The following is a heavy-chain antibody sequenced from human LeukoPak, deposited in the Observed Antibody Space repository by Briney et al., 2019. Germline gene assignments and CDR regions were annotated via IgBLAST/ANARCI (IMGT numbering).Heavy chain of an antibody. Sequence: PGGSLRLSCAASGFTFSSYAMSWVRQAPGKRLEWVSAISGSGGSTYYADSVKGRFTLSRDNSKNTLYLQMNSLRAEDTAVYYCAKDSSPSSPGFWGSNSGDAFDIWGQGTMVTVSS. J-gene: IGHJ3*02. CDR2: ISGSGGST. CDR1: GFTFSSYA. V-gene: IGHV3-23*01. D-gene: IGHD7-27*01. CDR3: AKDSSPSSPGFWGSNSGDAFDI.